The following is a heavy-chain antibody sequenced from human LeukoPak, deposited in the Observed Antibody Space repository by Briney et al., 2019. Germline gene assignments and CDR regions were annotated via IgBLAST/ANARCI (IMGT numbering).Heavy chain of an antibody. CDR3: ARGTNWFDP. J-gene: IGHJ5*02. CDR1: GDTFTGYY. CDR2: INPNSGGT. V-gene: IGHV1-2*02. Sequence: ASVKVSCTASGDTFTGYYIHWVRQAPGQGLEWMGWINPNSGGTNYAQKFQGRVTMTRDTSISTAYMELSRLRSEDTAVYYCARGTNWFDPWGQGTLVTVSS.